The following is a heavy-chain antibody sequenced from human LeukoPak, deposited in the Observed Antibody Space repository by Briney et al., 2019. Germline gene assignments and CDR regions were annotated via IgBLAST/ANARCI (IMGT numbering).Heavy chain of an antibody. J-gene: IGHJ4*02. D-gene: IGHD3-10*01. CDR2: IYSSGST. CDR1: GGSISSGSYY. Sequence: PSETLSLTCTVSGGSISSGSYYWSWIRQPAGKELEWIGLIYSSGSTYYNPSLKSRVTISVDTSKNQFSLKLSSVTAADTAVYYCASRRYYYGSGSYSHPDYWGRGTLVTVSS. CDR3: ASRRYYYGSGSYSHPDY. V-gene: IGHV4-61*02.